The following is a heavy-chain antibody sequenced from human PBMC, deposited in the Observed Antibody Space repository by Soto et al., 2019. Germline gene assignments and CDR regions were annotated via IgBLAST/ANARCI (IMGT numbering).Heavy chain of an antibody. V-gene: IGHV3-7*03. Sequence: LRLSCAASGFTFSSYWMSWVRRAPGKGLEWVANIKQDGSEKYYVDSVKGRFTISRDNAKNSLYLQMNSLRAEDTAVYYCARVSGYDWGGYYYGMDVWGQGTTVTVSS. CDR2: IKQDGSEK. D-gene: IGHD5-12*01. CDR1: GFTFSSYW. J-gene: IGHJ6*02. CDR3: ARVSGYDWGGYYYGMDV.